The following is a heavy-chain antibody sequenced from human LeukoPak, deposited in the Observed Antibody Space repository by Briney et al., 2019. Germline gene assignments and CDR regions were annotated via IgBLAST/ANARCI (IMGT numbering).Heavy chain of an antibody. Sequence: GGSLTLSCAASRFTFSAYGMHWVRQAPGKGLEWVAAISFDGSHKYYADSVNGRFTISRDNSMNTLYLQMNSLKAEDTAVYYCAKGTAVDRQYFENWGQGTLVTVSS. D-gene: IGHD1-1*01. V-gene: IGHV3-30*18. CDR1: RFTFSAYG. CDR3: AKGTAVDRQYFEN. J-gene: IGHJ4*02. CDR2: ISFDGSHK.